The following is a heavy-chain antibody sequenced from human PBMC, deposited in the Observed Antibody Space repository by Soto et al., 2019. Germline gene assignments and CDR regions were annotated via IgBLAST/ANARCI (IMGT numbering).Heavy chain of an antibody. D-gene: IGHD6-19*01. CDR2: IYYTGRT. CDR1: GGSISGSSYY. V-gene: IGHV4-39*01. CDR3: ASGGEGSIAVAG. Sequence: SETLSLPCTVSGGSISGSSYYWGWIRQPPGKGLEWIGAIYYTGRTYYKPSLKSRVTISVDTSKNQFSLKLNSVSAADTAVYYCASGGEGSIAVAGWGQGTLVTVSS. J-gene: IGHJ4*02.